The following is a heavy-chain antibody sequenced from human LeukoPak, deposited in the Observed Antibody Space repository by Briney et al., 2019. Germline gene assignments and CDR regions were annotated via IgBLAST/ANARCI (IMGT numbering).Heavy chain of an antibody. CDR1: GGSISNYY. V-gene: IGHV4-59*06. CDR2: IYYSGST. J-gene: IGHJ3*02. Sequence: SETLSLTCTVSGGSISNYYWSWIRQHPGKGLEWIGYIYYSGSTYYNPSLKSRVTISADTSKNQFSLKLSSVTAADTAVYYCAREGREYCGGDCSIWGQGTMVTVSS. D-gene: IGHD2-21*02. CDR3: AREGREYCGGDCSI.